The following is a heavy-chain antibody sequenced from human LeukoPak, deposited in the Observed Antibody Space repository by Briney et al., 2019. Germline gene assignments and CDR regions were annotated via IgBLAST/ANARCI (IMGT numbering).Heavy chain of an antibody. J-gene: IGHJ3*02. D-gene: IGHD1-26*01. CDR3: ARVKVVGATSAFDI. CDR1: GYSFTSYY. CDR2: INPSGGST. Sequence: ASVKVSCQASGYSFTSYYMHWVRQAPGQGLEWMGIINPSGGSTSYAQKFQARVTMTSDTSTSTVYMELSSLRSEDTAVYYCARVKVVGATSAFDIWGQGTMVTVSS. V-gene: IGHV1-46*01.